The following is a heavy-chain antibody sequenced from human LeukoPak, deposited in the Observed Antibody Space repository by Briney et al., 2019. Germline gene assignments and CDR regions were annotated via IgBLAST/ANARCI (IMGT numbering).Heavy chain of an antibody. Sequence: SDTLSLTCTVSGGSMTTYYWSWIRQPPGKGLEWIGYIYYRGSTNYNPSLKSRVTISLDTSKNQFSLKLSSVTAADTAVYYCARADIAARQGDAFDIWGQGTMVTVSS. CDR1: GGSMTTYY. V-gene: IGHV4-59*07. CDR3: ARADIAARQGDAFDI. CDR2: IYYRGST. D-gene: IGHD6-6*01. J-gene: IGHJ3*02.